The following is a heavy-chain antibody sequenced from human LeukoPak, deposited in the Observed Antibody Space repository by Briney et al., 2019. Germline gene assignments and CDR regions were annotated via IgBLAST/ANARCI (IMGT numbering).Heavy chain of an antibody. CDR3: ATAAGYYYYGMDV. Sequence: ASVEVSYKVSGYTLTELSMHWVRQAPGKGLEWMGGFDPEDGETIYAQKFQGRVTMTEDTSTDTAYMELSSLRSEDTAVYYCATAAGYYYYGMDVWGQGTTVTVSS. V-gene: IGHV1-24*01. CDR1: GYTLTELS. J-gene: IGHJ6*02. CDR2: FDPEDGET. D-gene: IGHD6-13*01.